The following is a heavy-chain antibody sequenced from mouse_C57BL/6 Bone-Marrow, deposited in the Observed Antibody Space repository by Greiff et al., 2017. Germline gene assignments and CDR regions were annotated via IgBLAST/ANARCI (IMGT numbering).Heavy chain of an antibody. J-gene: IGHJ2*01. CDR3: ATPYDY. CDR1: GYTFTDYY. V-gene: IGHV1-76*01. Sequence: QVQLQQSGAELVRPGASVKLSCKASGYTFTDYYINWVKQRPGQGLEWIARIYPGSGNTYYNEKFKGKATLTAEKSSSTAYMQLSSLTSEDSAVYFCATPYDYWGQGTTLTVSS. CDR2: IYPGSGNT.